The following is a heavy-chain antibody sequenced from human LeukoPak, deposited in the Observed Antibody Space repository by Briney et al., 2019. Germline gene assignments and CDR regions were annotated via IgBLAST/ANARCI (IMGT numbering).Heavy chain of an antibody. V-gene: IGHV4-39*07. D-gene: IGHD5-18*01. Sequence: PSETLSLTCTVSSGSIGSSSNYWGWIRQAPGKGLEWIGSIYHSGSTYYNPSLKSRVTISVDTSKNQFSLKLSSVTAADTAVYYCATVDTAMVTSGYFDYWGQGTLVTVSS. CDR2: IYHSGST. J-gene: IGHJ4*02. CDR1: SGSIGSSSNY. CDR3: ATVDTAMVTSGYFDY.